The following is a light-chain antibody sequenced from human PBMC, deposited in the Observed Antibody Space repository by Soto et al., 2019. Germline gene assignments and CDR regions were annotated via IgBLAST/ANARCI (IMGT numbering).Light chain of an antibody. J-gene: IGLJ1*01. CDR2: EVT. CDR1: SSNIGNNY. V-gene: IGLV2-11*02. CDR3: CSHAGDNTYV. Sequence: QSVLTQPPSVSAAPGQKVSISCSGSSSNIGNNYVSWYQQYPGKAPKLIIYEVTKRPSEVPDRFSGSKSGNTASLTVSGLQAEDEADYFCCSHAGDNTYVFGTGTKVTVL.